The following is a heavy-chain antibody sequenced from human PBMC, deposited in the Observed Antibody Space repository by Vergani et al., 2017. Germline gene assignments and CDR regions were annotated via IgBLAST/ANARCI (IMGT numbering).Heavy chain of an antibody. V-gene: IGHV1-69*01. Sequence: QVQLVQSGAEVKKPGSSVKVSCKASGGTFSSYATSWVRPAPGQGLEWMGGIIPIFGTANYAQKFQGRVTITADESTSTAYMELSSLRSEDTAVYYCARGSGARYYDSSGYPRGYFDYWGQGTLVTVSS. CDR3: ARGSGARYYDSSGYPRGYFDY. J-gene: IGHJ4*02. D-gene: IGHD3-22*01. CDR2: IIPIFGTA. CDR1: GGTFSSYA.